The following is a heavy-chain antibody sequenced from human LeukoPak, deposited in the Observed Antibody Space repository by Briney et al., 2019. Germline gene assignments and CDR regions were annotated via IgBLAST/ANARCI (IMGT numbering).Heavy chain of an antibody. J-gene: IGHJ4*02. CDR3: AKDGGQGADY. D-gene: IGHD3-16*01. CDR1: GFSFSSYA. V-gene: IGHV3-23*01. Sequence: GGSLRLSCAASGFSFSSYAMSWVRQAPGKGLEWVSGISGSSGSTYYADSVKGRFTISRDNSKSTLYLQMNSLRAEDTAVYYCAKDGGQGADYWGQGTLVTVSS. CDR2: ISGSSGST.